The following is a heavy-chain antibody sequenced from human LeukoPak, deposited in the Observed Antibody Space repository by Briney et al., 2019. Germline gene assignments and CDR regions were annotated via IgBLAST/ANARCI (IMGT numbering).Heavy chain of an antibody. CDR3: ARDQSDGYCSGGSCGNWFDP. CDR2: TIPIFGTA. D-gene: IGHD2-15*01. Sequence: ASVTVSFKASGGTFSSYAIGWLRPAPAQGLEWMGGTIPIFGTARYAQKIPGRVTITTDESTSTAYMELSSLRSEYTAVYYCARDQSDGYCSGGSCGNWFDPWGQGNLVTVSS. J-gene: IGHJ5*02. CDR1: GGTFSSYA. V-gene: IGHV1-69*05.